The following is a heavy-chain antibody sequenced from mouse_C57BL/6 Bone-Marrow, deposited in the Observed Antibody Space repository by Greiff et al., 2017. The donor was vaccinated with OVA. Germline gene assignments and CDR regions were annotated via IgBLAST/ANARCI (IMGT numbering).Heavy chain of an antibody. CDR1: GFTFSSYG. CDR3: ARSDGYYLDY. J-gene: IGHJ4*01. Sequence: EVKVVESGGDLVKPGGSLKLSCAASGFTFSSYGMSWVRQTPDKRLEWVATISSGGSYTYYPDSVKGRFTISRDNAKNTLYLQMSSLKSEDTAMYYCARSDGYYLDYWGQGTSVTVSS. CDR2: ISSGGSYT. D-gene: IGHD2-3*01. V-gene: IGHV5-6*01.